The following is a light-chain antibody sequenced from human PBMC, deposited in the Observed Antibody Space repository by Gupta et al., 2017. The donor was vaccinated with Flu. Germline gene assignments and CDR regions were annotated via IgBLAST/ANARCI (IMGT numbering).Light chain of an antibody. Sequence: DIQMPQSPSTLSASVGDTVTVTCRASQTISYWLAWYQKKPGKAPKLLIYQASSLQSGVPSRFSGSGYGTEFTLTISSLQPDDFATFFCLQYSTYPWTFGQGTSVEI. V-gene: IGKV1-5*03. CDR2: QAS. CDR3: LQYSTYPWT. J-gene: IGKJ1*01. CDR1: QTISYW.